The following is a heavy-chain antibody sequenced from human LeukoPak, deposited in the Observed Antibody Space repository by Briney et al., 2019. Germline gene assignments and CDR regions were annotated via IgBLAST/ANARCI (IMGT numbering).Heavy chain of an antibody. CDR2: TYYRSKWHS. CDR1: GDIVSSTGAA. V-gene: IGHV6-1*01. CDR3: TRAQWRAFDS. J-gene: IGHJ4*02. Sequence: SSQTLSLTCAISGDIVSSTGAAWNWIRQSPSRGLEWLGRTYYRSKWHSDYAISLNGRITINPDTSKNHFSLQLNSVTPEDTAIYFCTRAQWRAFDSWGQGTLVTVSS. D-gene: IGHD2-8*01.